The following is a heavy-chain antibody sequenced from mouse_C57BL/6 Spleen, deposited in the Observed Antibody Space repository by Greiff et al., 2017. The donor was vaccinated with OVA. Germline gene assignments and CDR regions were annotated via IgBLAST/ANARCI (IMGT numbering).Heavy chain of an antibody. CDR3: ARGLTVVATDYWYFDV. Sequence: EVTLEESGGDLVKPGGSLKLSCAASGFTFSSYGMSWVRQTPDKRLEWVATISSGGSYTYYPDSVKGRFTISRDNAKNTLYLQMSSLKSEDTAMYYCARGLTVVATDYWYFDVWGTGTTVTVSS. V-gene: IGHV5-6*02. CDR1: GFTFSSYG. D-gene: IGHD1-1*01. J-gene: IGHJ1*03. CDR2: ISSGGSYT.